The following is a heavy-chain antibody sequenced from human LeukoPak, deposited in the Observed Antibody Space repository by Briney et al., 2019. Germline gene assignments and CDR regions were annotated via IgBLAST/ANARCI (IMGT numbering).Heavy chain of an antibody. Sequence: SETLSLTCAVYGGSFSGYYWSWIRQPPGKGLEWIGEINHSGSTNCNPSLKSRVTISVDTSKNQFSLKLSSVTAADTAVYYCARGNYYGRQLDYWGQGTLVTVSS. D-gene: IGHD3-10*01. J-gene: IGHJ4*02. CDR2: INHSGST. CDR3: ARGNYYGRQLDY. CDR1: GGSFSGYY. V-gene: IGHV4-34*01.